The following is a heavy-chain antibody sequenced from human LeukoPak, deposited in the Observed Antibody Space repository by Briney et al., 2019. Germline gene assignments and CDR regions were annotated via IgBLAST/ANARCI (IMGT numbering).Heavy chain of an antibody. CDR3: ARDSLAVVPAAIYNWFDP. J-gene: IGHJ5*02. CDR2: ISAYNGNT. CDR1: GCTFTSYG. Sequence: ASVKVSCKASGCTFTSYGISWVRQAPGQGLEWMGWISAYNGNTNYAQKLQGRVTMTTDTSTSTAYMELRSLRSDDTAVYYCARDSLAVVPAAIYNWFDPWGQGTLVTASS. V-gene: IGHV1-18*01. D-gene: IGHD2-2*02.